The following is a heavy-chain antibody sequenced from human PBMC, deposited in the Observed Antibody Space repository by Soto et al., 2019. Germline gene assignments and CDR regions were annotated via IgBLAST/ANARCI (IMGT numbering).Heavy chain of an antibody. CDR3: AKFRMTTRGNFDY. V-gene: IGHV3-23*01. CDR1: GITFSSYA. D-gene: IGHD4-17*01. Sequence: GGSLRLSCAASGITFSSYAMSWVRQAPGKGLEWVSAISASGGSTYYADSVKGRFTISRDNSKNTLYLQMNSLRAEDTAVYYCAKFRMTTRGNFDYWGQGTLVTVSS. J-gene: IGHJ4*02. CDR2: ISASGGST.